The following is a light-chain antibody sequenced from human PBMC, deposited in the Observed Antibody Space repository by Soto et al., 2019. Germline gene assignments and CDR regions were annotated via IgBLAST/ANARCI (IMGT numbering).Light chain of an antibody. CDR1: QSVGSNY. V-gene: IGKV3-20*01. Sequence: EIVLTQSPGTLSLSPGERATLSCRASQSVGSNYLAWYQQTPGQAPRLLIHGASTRATGIPDRFSGSGSGTDLPLTLSRLESENSAVYYCHQYANSPPTFGQGPRLEIK. J-gene: IGKJ5*01. CDR3: HQYANSPPT. CDR2: GAS.